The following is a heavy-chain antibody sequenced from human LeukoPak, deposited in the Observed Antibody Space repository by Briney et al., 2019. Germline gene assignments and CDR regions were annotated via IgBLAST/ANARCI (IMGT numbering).Heavy chain of an antibody. J-gene: IGHJ6*02. CDR3: ARETSYCSGGSCYYGMDV. Sequence: GGSLRLSRAASGFTFSSYNMNWVRQAPGKGLEWVSSITSGGSYIYYPDSVKGRFTISRDNAKNSLYLQMNSLRAEDTAVYYCARETSYCSGGSCYYGMDVWGQGTTVTVSS. CDR1: GFTFSSYN. CDR2: ITSGGSYI. V-gene: IGHV3-21*01. D-gene: IGHD2-15*01.